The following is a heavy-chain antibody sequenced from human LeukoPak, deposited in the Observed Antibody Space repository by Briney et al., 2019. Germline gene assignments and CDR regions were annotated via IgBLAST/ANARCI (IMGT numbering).Heavy chain of an antibody. CDR1: GFTFSDYY. CDR3: ARDPSSGGYSGYDLYYYYGMDV. CDR2: ISSSGSTI. V-gene: IGHV3-11*01. J-gene: IGHJ6*02. Sequence: PGGSLRLSCAASGFTFSDYYMSWIRQAPGKGLEWVSYISSSGSTIYYADSVKGRFTISRDNAKNSLYLQMNSLRAEDTAVYYCARDPSSGGYSGYDLYYYYGMDVWGQGTTVTVPS. D-gene: IGHD5-12*01.